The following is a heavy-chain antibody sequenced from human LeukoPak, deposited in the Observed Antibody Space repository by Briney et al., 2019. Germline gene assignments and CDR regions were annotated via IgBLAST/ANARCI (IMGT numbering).Heavy chain of an antibody. V-gene: IGHV3-33*01. CDR2: IWYDGSNE. D-gene: IGHD2-21*01. CDR3: ERALWPYYFDY. Sequence: GRSLRLSCAASGFTFSSYGMHWVRQAPGKGLEWVAIIWYDGSNEYYADSVKGRFTISRDNSKNTLYLQMNSLRAEDTAVYYCERALWPYYFDYWGQGTLVTVSS. J-gene: IGHJ4*02. CDR1: GFTFSSYG.